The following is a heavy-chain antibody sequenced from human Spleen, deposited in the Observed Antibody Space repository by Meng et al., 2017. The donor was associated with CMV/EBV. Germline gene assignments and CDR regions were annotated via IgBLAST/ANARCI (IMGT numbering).Heavy chain of an antibody. CDR2: ISSSSSTI. Sequence: GGSLRLSCAASGFTFSTYWMFWVRQAPGKGLEWVAYISSSSSTIYYADSVKGRFTISRDNAKNSLYLQMNSLRAEDTAVYYCAKAAEAPVFDPWGQGTLVTVSS. CDR3: AKAAEAPVFDP. J-gene: IGHJ5*02. CDR1: GFTFSTYW. V-gene: IGHV3-48*04.